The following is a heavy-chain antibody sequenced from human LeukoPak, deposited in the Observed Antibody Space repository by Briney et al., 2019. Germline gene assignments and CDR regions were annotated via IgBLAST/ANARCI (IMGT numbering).Heavy chain of an antibody. J-gene: IGHJ3*02. CDR2: IYPGDSDT. CDR1: GYSFTSYW. CDR3: ARRIVGAAKGAFDI. D-gene: IGHD1-26*01. Sequence: GESLKISCKSSGYSFTSYWIGWARPMPGKGLEWMGIIYPGDSDTRYSPSFQGQVTISADKSISTAYLQWSSLKASDTAMYYCARRIVGAAKGAFDIWGQGTMVTVSS. V-gene: IGHV5-51*01.